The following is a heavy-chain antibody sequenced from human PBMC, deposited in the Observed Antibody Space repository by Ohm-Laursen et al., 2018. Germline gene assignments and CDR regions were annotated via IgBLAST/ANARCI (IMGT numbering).Heavy chain of an antibody. V-gene: IGHV3-23*01. CDR3: AKRGEYCSSTSCYIDY. Sequence: GSLRLSCAASGFTFSSYAMSWVRQAPGKGLEWVSAISGSGGSTYYADSVKGRFTISRDNSKNTLYLQMNSLRAEDTAVYYCAKRGEYCSSTSCYIDYWGQGTLVTVSS. CDR2: ISGSGGST. J-gene: IGHJ4*02. CDR1: GFTFSSYA. D-gene: IGHD2-2*02.